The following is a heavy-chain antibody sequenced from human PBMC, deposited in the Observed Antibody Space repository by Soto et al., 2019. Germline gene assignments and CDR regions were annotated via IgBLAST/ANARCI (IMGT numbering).Heavy chain of an antibody. J-gene: IGHJ6*02. CDR1: GFTFSSYA. CDR2: ISGSGGST. V-gene: IGHV3-23*01. CDR3: ACPAQGNYYYYGMDV. Sequence: PGGSLRLSCAASGFTFSSYAMSWVRQAPGKGLEWVSAISGSGGSTYYADSVKGRFTISRDNSKNTLYLQMNSLRAEDTAVYYCACPAQGNYYYYGMDVWGQGTTVTVSS.